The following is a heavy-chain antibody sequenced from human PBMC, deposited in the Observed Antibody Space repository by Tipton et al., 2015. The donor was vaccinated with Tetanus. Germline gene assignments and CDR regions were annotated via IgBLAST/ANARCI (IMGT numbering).Heavy chain of an antibody. J-gene: IGHJ4*02. D-gene: IGHD1-26*01. CDR1: GFTFSSYS. CDR3: ARWLEGSIAELDY. V-gene: IGHV3-21*04. CDR2: ISSGTDYT. Sequence: SLRLSCEGSGFTFSSYSMNWVRQAPGKGLEWVSSISSGTDYTYYADSVKGRFTSSRDNSKNIHYLEMSSLRAEDTAVYYCARWLEGSIAELDYWGQGTLVAVSS.